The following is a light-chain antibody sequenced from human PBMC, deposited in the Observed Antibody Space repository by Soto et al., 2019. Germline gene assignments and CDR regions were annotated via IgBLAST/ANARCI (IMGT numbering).Light chain of an antibody. Sequence: EIVLTQSPGTLSLSPGERATLSCRASQSVSSSDLAWYQQKHGQAPRLLIYGASSSATGIPDRFIGSGYGTDFTLTITTLAPEDFAMYYCQQSGSSHTFGQGTLLEIK. CDR2: GAS. J-gene: IGKJ5*01. CDR1: QSVSSSD. V-gene: IGKV3-20*01. CDR3: QQSGSSHT.